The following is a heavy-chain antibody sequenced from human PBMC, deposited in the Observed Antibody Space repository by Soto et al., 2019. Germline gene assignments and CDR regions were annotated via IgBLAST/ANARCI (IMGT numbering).Heavy chain of an antibody. CDR1: GYTFTSYG. CDR3: ARVPVSYSSSWYGAFDI. Sequence: ASVKVSCKASGYTFTSYGISWVRQAPGQGLEWMGWISAYNGNTNYAQKLQGRVTMTTDTSTSTAYMELRSLRSDDTAVYYCARVPVSYSSSWYGAFDIWGQGTMVTVSS. J-gene: IGHJ3*02. V-gene: IGHV1-18*01. CDR2: ISAYNGNT. D-gene: IGHD6-13*01.